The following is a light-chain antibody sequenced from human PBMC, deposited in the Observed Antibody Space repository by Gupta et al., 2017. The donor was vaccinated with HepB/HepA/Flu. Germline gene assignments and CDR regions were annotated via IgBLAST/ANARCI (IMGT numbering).Light chain of an antibody. CDR2: AAS. Sequence: DIQMTQSPSSLSAYVGDRVTITCRASQGISNYLAWYQQKPGKVPKLLIYAASTLQSGVPSRFSGSGSGTDFTLTISSLQPEDVATYYCQKYNSAPPLTFGQGTKLEIK. V-gene: IGKV1-27*01. J-gene: IGKJ2*01. CDR1: QGISNY. CDR3: QKYNSAPPLT.